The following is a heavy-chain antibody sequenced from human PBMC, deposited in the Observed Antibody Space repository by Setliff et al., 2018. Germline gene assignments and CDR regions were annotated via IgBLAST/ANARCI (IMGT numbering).Heavy chain of an antibody. CDR2: INGGNGNT. CDR1: GYTFSNYD. J-gene: IGHJ5*02. V-gene: IGHV1-3*01. CDR3: ARDPYCGGDCRKDL. Sequence: ASVKVSCKASGYTFSNYDLHWVRQAPGQSLEWMGWINGGNGNTKYSPKFQDRVIITKDTSASTAYMELSSLRAEDTAIYYCARDPYCGGDCRKDLWGQGTLVTVSS. D-gene: IGHD2-21*02.